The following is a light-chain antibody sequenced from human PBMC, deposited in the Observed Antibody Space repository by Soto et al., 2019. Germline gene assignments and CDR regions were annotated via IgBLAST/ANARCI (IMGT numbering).Light chain of an antibody. CDR2: AAS. V-gene: IGKV1-12*02. CDR3: QQANSFPST. J-gene: IGKJ1*01. Sequence: DIQMTQSPSSVSASVGDRVTITCRASQGISSWLAWYQQKPGKAPKLLIYAASSLQSGVPSRFSGSESWADFTLTIRGLQAEDFPTYYCQQANSFPSTSGQGTKVEIK. CDR1: QGISSW.